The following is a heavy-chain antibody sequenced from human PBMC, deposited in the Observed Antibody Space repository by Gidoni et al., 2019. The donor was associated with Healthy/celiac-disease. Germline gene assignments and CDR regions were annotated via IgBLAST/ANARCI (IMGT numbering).Heavy chain of an antibody. CDR1: GDTLTELS. CDR2: FDPEDGDP. J-gene: IGHJ4*02. CDR3: ATMLINYYGSGSYYD. V-gene: IGHV1-24*01. Sequence: QVQLVQSGAEAKKPGAPVKVSCKVSGDTLTELSMHWVRQAPGKGLEWMGGFDPEDGDPLYAQKFQGRVTMTEDTSTGPASMELSSLRSEVTAVYYCATMLINYYGSGSYYDWGQGTLVTVSS. D-gene: IGHD3-10*01.